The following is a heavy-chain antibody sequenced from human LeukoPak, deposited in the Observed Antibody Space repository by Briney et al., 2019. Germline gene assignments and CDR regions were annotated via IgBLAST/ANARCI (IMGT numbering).Heavy chain of an antibody. CDR2: IYYSGST. V-gene: IGHV4-59*01. Sequence: SETLSLTCTVSGGSISSYYWSWIRQPPGKGLEWIGYIYYSGSTNYNPSLKSRVTISVDTSKNQFSLKLSSVTAADTAVYYCARDRSTNYYYYGMDVWGQGTTVTVSS. CDR3: ARDRSTNYYYYGMDV. CDR1: GGSISSYY. D-gene: IGHD1-1*01. J-gene: IGHJ6*02.